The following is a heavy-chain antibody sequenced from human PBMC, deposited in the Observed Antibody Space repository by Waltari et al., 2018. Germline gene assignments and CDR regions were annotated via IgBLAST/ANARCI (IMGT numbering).Heavy chain of an antibody. Sequence: QVQLVESGGGVVQPGRSLRLSCAASGFTFSSYGMHWVRQAPGKGLEWVAVISYDGINNYYADSVKGRFTISRDNSKNTLYLQMNSLRAEDTAVYYCAKALGGILTGPDYWGQGTLVTVSS. D-gene: IGHD3-9*01. V-gene: IGHV3-30*18. J-gene: IGHJ4*02. CDR1: GFTFSSYG. CDR2: ISYDGINN. CDR3: AKALGGILTGPDY.